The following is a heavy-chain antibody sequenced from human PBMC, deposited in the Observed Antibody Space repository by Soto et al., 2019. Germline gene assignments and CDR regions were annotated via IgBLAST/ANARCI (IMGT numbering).Heavy chain of an antibody. J-gene: IGHJ5*02. V-gene: IGHV4-30-2*01. Sequence: SETLSLTCAVSGGSISSGGYSWSWIRQPPGKGLEWIGYIYHSGSTYYNPSLKSRVTISVDRSKNQFSLKLSSVTAADTAVYYCAREVLGTFDPWGQGTLVTVS. CDR3: AREVLGTFDP. CDR1: GGSISSGGYS. D-gene: IGHD1-7*01. CDR2: IYHSGST.